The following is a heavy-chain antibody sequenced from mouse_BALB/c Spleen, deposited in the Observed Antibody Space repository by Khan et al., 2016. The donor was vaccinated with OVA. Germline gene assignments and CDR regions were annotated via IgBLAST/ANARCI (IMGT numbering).Heavy chain of an antibody. CDR3: ARRKKIVATYFDY. CDR2: TNPTNGRT. J-gene: IGHJ2*01. V-gene: IGHV1S81*02. Sequence: VQLQQSGAELVKAGASVKMSCKASGYTFTSYWMHWVKQRLGQGLEWFAETNPTNGRTYYNEKFKSKATLTVDKSSSTAYMLLSGPTFEASAVYCCARRKKIVATYFDYWGQGTTLTVSS. D-gene: IGHD1-1*01. CDR1: GYTFTSYW.